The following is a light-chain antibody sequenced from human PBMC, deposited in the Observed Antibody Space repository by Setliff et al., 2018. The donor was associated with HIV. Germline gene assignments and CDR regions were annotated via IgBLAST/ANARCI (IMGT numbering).Light chain of an antibody. Sequence: SHELAQPPSVSVAPGKTARITCGGNNIGSKSVHWYQQKPGQAPVVVIYYDSDRPSGIPERFSGSNSGNTATLTISRVEAGDEADYYCQVWDNSSDHPYVFGTGTKVT. CDR3: QVWDNSSDHPYV. CDR2: YDS. V-gene: IGLV3-21*04. CDR1: NIGSKS. J-gene: IGLJ1*01.